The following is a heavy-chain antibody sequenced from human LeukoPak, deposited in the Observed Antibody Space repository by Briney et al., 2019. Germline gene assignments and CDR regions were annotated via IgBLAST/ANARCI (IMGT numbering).Heavy chain of an antibody. CDR2: IIPIFGTA. CDR3: ATNHGYSGQQRYYYYYGMDV. J-gene: IGHJ6*04. V-gene: IGHV1-69*13. D-gene: IGHD2-15*01. CDR1: GGTFSSYA. Sequence: SVKVSCKASGGTFSSYAISWVRQAPGQGLEWMGGIIPIFGTANYAQKFQGRVTITADESTSTAYMELSSLRSEDTAVYYCATNHGYSGQQRYYYYYGMDVWGKGTTVTVSS.